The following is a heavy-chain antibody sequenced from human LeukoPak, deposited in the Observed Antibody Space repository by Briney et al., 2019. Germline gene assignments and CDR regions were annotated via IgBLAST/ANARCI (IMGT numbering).Heavy chain of an antibody. CDR1: GYTFTGYY. Sequence: ASVKVSCKASGYTFTGYYMHWVRHPPGQGLEWMGWINPNSGGTNYAQKFQGRVTMTRDTSISTAYMALSRLRSDDTAVYYCARDYDFWSGYLFFDYWGQGTLVTVSS. CDR3: ARDYDFWSGYLFFDY. CDR2: INPNSGGT. V-gene: IGHV1-2*02. J-gene: IGHJ4*02. D-gene: IGHD3-3*01.